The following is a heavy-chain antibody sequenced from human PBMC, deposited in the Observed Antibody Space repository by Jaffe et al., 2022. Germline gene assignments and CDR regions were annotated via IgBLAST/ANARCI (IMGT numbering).Heavy chain of an antibody. Sequence: QVQLVESGGGVVQPGGSLRLSCAASGFTFSSYGMHWVRQAPGKGLEWVAFIRYDGSNKYYADSVKGRFTISRDNSKNTLYLQMNSLRAEDTAVYYCAKDVYGDYVGVDYWGQGTLVTVSS. CDR2: IRYDGSNK. CDR3: AKDVYGDYVGVDY. D-gene: IGHD4-17*01. CDR1: GFTFSSYG. V-gene: IGHV3-30*02. J-gene: IGHJ4*02.